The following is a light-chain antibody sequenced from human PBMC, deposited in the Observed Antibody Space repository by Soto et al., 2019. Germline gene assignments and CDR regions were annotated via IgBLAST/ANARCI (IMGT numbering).Light chain of an antibody. CDR3: QQYVNTPPFT. CDR1: QSVLYSSNNKNY. J-gene: IGKJ3*01. CDR2: WAS. V-gene: IGKV4-1*01. Sequence: DIVMTQSPDSLAVSLGERATINCKSSQSVLYSSNNKNYLAWYQQKPGQPPKLLIYWASTRESGVPDRFSGSGSGTDFTLTINSLQAEDVAVYYCQQYVNTPPFTFGPGTKVDIK.